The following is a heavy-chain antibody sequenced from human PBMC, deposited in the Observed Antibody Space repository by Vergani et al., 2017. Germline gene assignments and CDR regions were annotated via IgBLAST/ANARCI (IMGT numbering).Heavy chain of an antibody. CDR3: ARSCIAVADRTGWYFDL. CDR2: IWYDGSNK. J-gene: IGHJ2*01. Sequence: QVQLVESGGGVFQPGRSLRLSCAASVFTFSRYGMHCVRQAPGKGLEWVAVIWYDGSNKYYADSVKGRFTISRDNSKNTLYLQMNSLRGEATAVYYCARSCIAVADRTGWYFDLWGRGTLVTVSS. CDR1: VFTFSRYG. D-gene: IGHD6-19*01. V-gene: IGHV3-33*08.